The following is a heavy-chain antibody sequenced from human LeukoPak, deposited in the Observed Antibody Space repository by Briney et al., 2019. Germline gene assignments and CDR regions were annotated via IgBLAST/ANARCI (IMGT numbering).Heavy chain of an antibody. CDR1: GFTFSSYA. CDR3: AKRSGYSGFNNNYFNY. J-gene: IGHJ4*02. D-gene: IGHD5-12*01. V-gene: IGHV3-23*01. CDR2: ISGSGGST. Sequence: GGSLRLSCAASGFTFSSYAMSWVRQAPGKGLEWVSAISGSGGSTSYADSVKGRFTISRDNSKNTLYLQMNSLRAEDTAVYYCAKRSGYSGFNNNYFNYWGQGTLVTVSS.